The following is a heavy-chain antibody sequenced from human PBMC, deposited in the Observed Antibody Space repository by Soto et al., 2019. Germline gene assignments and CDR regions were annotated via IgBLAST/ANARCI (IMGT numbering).Heavy chain of an antibody. D-gene: IGHD4-4*01. CDR1: GFTFSSYG. Sequence: QVQLVESGGGVVQPGRSLRLSCAASGFTFSSYGMHWVRQAPGKGLEWVAVIWYDGSNKYYADSVKGRFTISRDNSKNTLYLQMNSLRAEDTAVYYCARERRVYSNYDGMDVRGQGTTVTVSS. CDR3: ARERRVYSNYDGMDV. J-gene: IGHJ6*02. V-gene: IGHV3-33*01. CDR2: IWYDGSNK.